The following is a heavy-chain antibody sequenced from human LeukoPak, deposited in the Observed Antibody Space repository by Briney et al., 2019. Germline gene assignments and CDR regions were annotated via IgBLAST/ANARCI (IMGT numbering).Heavy chain of an antibody. CDR3: AREASGTRGYYYYGLDV. J-gene: IGHJ6*04. D-gene: IGHD6-13*01. V-gene: IGHV1-69*13. Sequence: ASVKVSCTASGGTLSSYAINWVRQAPGQGLEWMGLIIPMCGTTYYAQKFEGRVAISADESTGTAYLEVSSLRSDDTAVYYCAREASGTRGYYYYGLDVWDGGTTVIVSS. CDR1: GGTLSSYA. CDR2: IIPMCGTT.